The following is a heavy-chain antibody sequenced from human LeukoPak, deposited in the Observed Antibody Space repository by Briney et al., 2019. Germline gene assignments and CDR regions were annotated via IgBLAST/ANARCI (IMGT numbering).Heavy chain of an antibody. D-gene: IGHD3-10*01. CDR1: GFTFSSYA. CDR2: ISGSGGST. V-gene: IGHV3-23*01. Sequence: GGSLRLSCAASGFTFSSYAMSWVRQAPGTGLEWVSAISGSGGSTYYADPVKGRFTISRDNSKNTLYLQMNSLRAEDTAVYYCAKGLVRGVISPFDYWGQGTLVTVSS. CDR3: AKGLVRGVISPFDY. J-gene: IGHJ4*02.